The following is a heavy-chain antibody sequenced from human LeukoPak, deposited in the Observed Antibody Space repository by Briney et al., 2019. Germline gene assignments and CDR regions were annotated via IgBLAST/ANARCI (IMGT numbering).Heavy chain of an antibody. CDR2: ISSSSSYI. CDR1: GFTFSDYY. CDR3: ARVFIGDYGDYQFDY. Sequence: GGSLRLSCAASGFTFSDYYMSWIRQAPGKGLEWVSSISSSSSYIYYADSVKGRFTISRDNAKNSLYLQMNSLRAEDTAVYYCARVFIGDYGDYQFDYWGQGTLVTVSS. D-gene: IGHD4-17*01. V-gene: IGHV3-11*06. J-gene: IGHJ4*02.